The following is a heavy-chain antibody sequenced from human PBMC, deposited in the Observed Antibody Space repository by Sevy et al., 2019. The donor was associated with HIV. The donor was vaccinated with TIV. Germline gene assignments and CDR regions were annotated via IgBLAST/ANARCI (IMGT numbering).Heavy chain of an antibody. J-gene: IGHJ4*02. Sequence: GGSLRLSCAASGFTFSSYVMHWVRQAPGKGLEWVALIWYDGTIKYYADSVKGRFTISRDNSKDTLFLQMNSLTPEDTAVYYWASGGGYCGGDCYSIDYWGQGALVTVSS. CDR3: ASGGGYCGGDCYSIDY. D-gene: IGHD2-21*02. V-gene: IGHV3-33*08. CDR2: IWYDGTIK. CDR1: GFTFSSYV.